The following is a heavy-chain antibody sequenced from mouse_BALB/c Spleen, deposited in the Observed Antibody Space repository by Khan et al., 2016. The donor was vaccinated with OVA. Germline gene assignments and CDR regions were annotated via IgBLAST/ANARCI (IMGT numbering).Heavy chain of an antibody. J-gene: IGHJ3*01. CDR2: IDPFSGDT. Sequence: VQLKQSGPELMKPGASVKISCKASGYSFTTYYIHWVLQSHGKSLDWIGYIDPFSGDTTYNQKFKGKATLTVDKSSSTAYIHLNNLTSEDSAVYYCTGHGYVAWVTYWGQGTLVTVSA. V-gene: IGHV1S135*01. CDR1: GYSFTTYY. D-gene: IGHD2-2*01. CDR3: TGHGYVAWVTY.